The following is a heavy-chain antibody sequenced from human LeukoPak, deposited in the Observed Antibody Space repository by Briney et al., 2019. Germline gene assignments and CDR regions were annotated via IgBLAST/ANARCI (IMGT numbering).Heavy chain of an antibody. V-gene: IGHV3-30*04. J-gene: IGHJ6*02. CDR2: ISYDGSNK. Sequence: GGSLRLSCAASGFTFSSYAMHWVRQAPGKGLEWVAVISYDGSNKYYADSVKGRFTISRDNSKNTLYLQMNSLRAEDTAVYYCARDLITEDIYYYYGMDVWGQGTTVTVSS. D-gene: IGHD2-15*01. CDR3: ARDLITEDIYYYYGMDV. CDR1: GFTFSSYA.